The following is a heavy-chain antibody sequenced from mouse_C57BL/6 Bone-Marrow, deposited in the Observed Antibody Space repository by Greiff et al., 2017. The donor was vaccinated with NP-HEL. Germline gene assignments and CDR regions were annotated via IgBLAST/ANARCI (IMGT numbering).Heavy chain of an antibody. D-gene: IGHD1-1*01. CDR2: INPSNGGT. V-gene: IGHV1-53*01. CDR3: ARSTAHYYGSSRDY. CDR1: GYTFTSYW. J-gene: IGHJ2*01. Sequence: QVQLQQPGTELVKPGASVKLSCKASGYTFTSYWMHWVKQRPGHGLEWIGNINPSNGGTNYNEKFKSKATLTVDKSSSTAYLQLSSLTSEDSAVYYWARSTAHYYGSSRDYWGQGTTLTVSS.